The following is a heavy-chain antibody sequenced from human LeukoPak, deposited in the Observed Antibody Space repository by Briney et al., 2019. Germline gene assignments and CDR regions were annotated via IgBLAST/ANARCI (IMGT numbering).Heavy chain of an antibody. CDR3: ARSYGSGRGDAFDV. D-gene: IGHD3-10*01. V-gene: IGHV3-30-3*01. Sequence: LGGSLRLSCVASGFTFSTYAMHWVRQAPGKGLEWVAVTSYDGSKKYYADSVKGRFTISRDNSKNTLYLQMNSLRAEDTAVYYCARSYGSGRGDAFDVWGQGTMVTV. CDR1: GFTFSTYA. CDR2: TSYDGSKK. J-gene: IGHJ3*01.